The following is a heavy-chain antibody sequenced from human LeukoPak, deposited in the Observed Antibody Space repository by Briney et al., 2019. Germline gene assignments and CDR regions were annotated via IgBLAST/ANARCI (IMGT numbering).Heavy chain of an antibody. CDR1: GFTFSSYA. CDR2: ISGSGGST. CDR3: AKDASNWNYSPLDY. V-gene: IGHV3-23*01. D-gene: IGHD1-7*01. Sequence: GRSLRLSCAASGFTFSSYAMSWVRQAPGKGLEWVSAISGSGGSTYYADSVKGRFTISRDNSKNTLYLQMNSLRAEDTAVYYCAKDASNWNYSPLDYWGQGTLVTVSS. J-gene: IGHJ4*02.